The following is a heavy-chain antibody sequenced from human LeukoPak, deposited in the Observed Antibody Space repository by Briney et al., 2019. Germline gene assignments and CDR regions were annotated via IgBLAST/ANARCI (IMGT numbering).Heavy chain of an antibody. V-gene: IGHV3-33*01. D-gene: IGHD6-19*01. CDR1: GFSFRSYG. CDR3: ARAGYNSGWYEY. J-gene: IGHJ4*02. CDR2: IWEDGTNI. Sequence: PGGSLRLSCAASGFSFRSYGMHWVRQAPGKGLEWVAVIWEDGTNIHYADSVKGRFTISRDNSKNTLYLQMNSLRAEDTAVYYCARAGYNSGWYEYWGQGTLVTVSS.